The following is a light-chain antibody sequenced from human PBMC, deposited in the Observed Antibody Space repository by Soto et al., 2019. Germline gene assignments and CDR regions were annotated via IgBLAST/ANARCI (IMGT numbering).Light chain of an antibody. CDR2: DAS. Sequence: DIQMTQSPSTLSASVGDRVTITCRASQSIRSWLAWYQQKPGKAPKLLIYDASSLESGVTSRFSGSGSGTEFTLTISSLQPDDFATYYCQQYNSLITFGQGTRLEIK. CDR1: QSIRSW. J-gene: IGKJ5*01. CDR3: QQYNSLIT. V-gene: IGKV1-5*01.